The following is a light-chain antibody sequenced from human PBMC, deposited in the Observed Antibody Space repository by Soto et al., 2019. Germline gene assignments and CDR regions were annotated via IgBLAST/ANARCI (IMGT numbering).Light chain of an antibody. Sequence: QSVLTQPPSVSAAPGQKVTISCSGSTSNIGNHYVSWYQQFPGTAPKLLIYDNNERPSGIPDRFSGSKSGTSATLDITGRQTGDEADYYCGTWDSSLTTVVFGGGTKLTVL. CDR1: TSNIGNHY. V-gene: IGLV1-51*01. CDR3: GTWDSSLTTVV. CDR2: DNN. J-gene: IGLJ2*01.